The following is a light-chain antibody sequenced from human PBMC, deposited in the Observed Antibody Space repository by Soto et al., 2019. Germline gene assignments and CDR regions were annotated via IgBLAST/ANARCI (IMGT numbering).Light chain of an antibody. CDR1: RGISNW. CDR3: QQYGSFSPIT. V-gene: IGKV1-5*01. CDR2: DAS. J-gene: IGKJ2*01. Sequence: DIQMTQSPSTLSASVGDRVNITCRASRGISNWLAWYQQRAGIAPKLVIFDASIWQRGVPSRFTATDSGTEFPLTISTLHSYYFATYYCQQYGSFSPITFAQGT.